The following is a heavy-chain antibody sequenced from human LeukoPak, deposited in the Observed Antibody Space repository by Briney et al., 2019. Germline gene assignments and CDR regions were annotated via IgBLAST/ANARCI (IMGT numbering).Heavy chain of an antibody. V-gene: IGHV3-30-3*01. D-gene: IGHD3-3*01. CDR3: ARAAETYYDFWSGYIGY. CDR2: ISYDGSNK. CDR1: GFTFSSYA. J-gene: IGHJ4*02. Sequence: PGGSLRLSCAASGFTFSSYAMHWVRQAPGKGLEWVAVISYDGSNKYYADSVKGRFTISRDNSKNTLYLQMNSLRAEDTAVYYCARAAETYYDFWSGYIGYWGQGTLVTVSS.